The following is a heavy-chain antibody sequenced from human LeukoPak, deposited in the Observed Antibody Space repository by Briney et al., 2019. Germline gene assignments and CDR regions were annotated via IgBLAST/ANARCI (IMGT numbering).Heavy chain of an antibody. J-gene: IGHJ3*02. Sequence: PSETLSLTCTVSGGSISSYYWSWIRQPPGKGLEWIGYIYYSGSTNYNPSLKSRVTISVDTSKNQFSLKLSSVTAADTAVYYCARSVGYSYGHNAFDIWGQGTMVTVSS. V-gene: IGHV4-59*01. D-gene: IGHD5-18*01. CDR1: GGSISSYY. CDR2: IYYSGST. CDR3: ARSVGYSYGHNAFDI.